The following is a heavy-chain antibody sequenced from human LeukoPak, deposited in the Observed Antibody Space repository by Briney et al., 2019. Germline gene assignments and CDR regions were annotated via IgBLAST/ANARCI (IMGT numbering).Heavy chain of an antibody. CDR1: GGSISSGGYY. V-gene: IGHV4-31*03. CDR3: ARDRPHSSGYYPYFDY. CDR2: IYYSGST. D-gene: IGHD3-22*01. Sequence: SETLSLTCTVSGGSISSGGYYWSWIRQHPGKGLEWIGYIYYSGSTYYNPSLKSRVTISVDTSKNQLSLKLSSVTAADTAVYYCARDRPHSSGYYPYFDYWGQGTLVTVSS. J-gene: IGHJ4*02.